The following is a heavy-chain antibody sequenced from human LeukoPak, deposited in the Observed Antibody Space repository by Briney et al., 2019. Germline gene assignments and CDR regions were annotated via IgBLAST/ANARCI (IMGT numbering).Heavy chain of an antibody. J-gene: IGHJ4*02. V-gene: IGHV3-23*01. Sequence: GGSLRLSCAASGFTFSSYAMSWVRQAPGKGLEWVSAISGSGGCTYYADSVKGRFTISRDNSKNTLYLQMNSLRAEDTAVYYCAKGGAYYYDSSAYYRDWGQGTLVTVSS. CDR1: GFTFSSYA. CDR3: AKGGAYYYDSSAYYRD. D-gene: IGHD3-22*01. CDR2: ISGSGGCT.